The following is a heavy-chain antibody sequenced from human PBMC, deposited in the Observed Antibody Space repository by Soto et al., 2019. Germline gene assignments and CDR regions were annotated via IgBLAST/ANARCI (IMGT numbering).Heavy chain of an antibody. CDR3: VRVRGDRNYVWDFDF. D-gene: IGHD3-16*01. Sequence: GGSLRLSCAASGFTFSSYWMSWVRQAPGKGLEWVANIKQDGSEKFYVDSVKGRFTISRDNAKNSLYLKMNSLRAEDTALYYCVRVRGDRNYVWDFDFWGQRTLVPVSS. J-gene: IGHJ4*02. CDR1: GFTFSSYW. V-gene: IGHV3-7*01. CDR2: IKQDGSEK.